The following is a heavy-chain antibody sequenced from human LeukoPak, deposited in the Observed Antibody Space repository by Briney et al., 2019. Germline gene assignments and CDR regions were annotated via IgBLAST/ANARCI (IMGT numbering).Heavy chain of an antibody. D-gene: IGHD1-26*01. J-gene: IGHJ5*02. CDR2: ISAYNGNT. V-gene: IGHV1-18*01. CDR1: GYTFTSYG. Sequence: ASVEVSCKASGYTFTSYGISWVRQAPGQGLEWMGWISAYNGNTNYAQKLQGRVTMTTDTSTSTAYMELRSLRSDDTAVYYCARLGGSYSISWFDPWGQGTLVTVSS. CDR3: ARLGGSYSISWFDP.